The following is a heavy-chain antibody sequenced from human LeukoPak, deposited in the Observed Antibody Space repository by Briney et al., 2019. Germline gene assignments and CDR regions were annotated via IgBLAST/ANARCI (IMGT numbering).Heavy chain of an antibody. J-gene: IGHJ5*02. CDR2: INHNGST. Sequence: SETLSLTCAVYGGSFSNYYWSWIRQPPGKGLEWIGEINHNGSTNYNPSLESRVTISIDTSKNQFSLRLSSVTAVNTAVYYCARGDCSSPSCYLSDWFDPWGQGTLVTVSS. CDR1: GGSFSNYY. V-gene: IGHV4-34*01. D-gene: IGHD2-2*01. CDR3: ARGDCSSPSCYLSDWFDP.